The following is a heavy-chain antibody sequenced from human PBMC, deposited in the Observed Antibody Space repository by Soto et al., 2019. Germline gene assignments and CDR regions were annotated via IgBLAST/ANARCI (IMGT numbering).Heavy chain of an antibody. D-gene: IGHD4-17*01. V-gene: IGHV1-18*04. CDR3: ARDPTDRSTVTSLFVY. CDR1: GYTFTSYG. CDR2: ISAYNGNT. Sequence: QVQLVQSGAEVKKPGASVKVSCKASGYTFTSYGISWVRQAPGQGLEWMGWISAYNGNTNYAQKLQRRITMTTDTTTSTAYMDLRSLRSDDSAVYYCARDPTDRSTVTSLFVYWGQGTLVTVSS. J-gene: IGHJ4*02.